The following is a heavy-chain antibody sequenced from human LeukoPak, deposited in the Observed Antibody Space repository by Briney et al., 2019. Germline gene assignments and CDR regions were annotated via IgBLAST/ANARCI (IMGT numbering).Heavy chain of an antibody. CDR3: ASVDYYGSGNYYDDVDY. J-gene: IGHJ4*02. CDR2: ISSSSSYI. V-gene: IGHV3-21*01. CDR1: GVTFSSYS. Sequence: GGSLRLSCAASGVTFSSYSVNCVRQAPGKGLEWVSSISSSSSYIYYADSVKGRSTISRDNAKNSLYLQMNSLRAEDTAVYYCASVDYYGSGNYYDDVDYWGQGNLVPVSS. D-gene: IGHD3-10*01.